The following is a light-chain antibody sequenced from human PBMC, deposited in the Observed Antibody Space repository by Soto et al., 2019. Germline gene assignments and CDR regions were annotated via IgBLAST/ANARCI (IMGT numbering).Light chain of an antibody. CDR3: QQYGSSPIT. Sequence: EIVLTQSPATLSLSPWERATLSCRASQSVSSRLAWYQQKPGQAPRLLISGASSRATGIPDRFSGSGSATDFTLTISRLEPEDFALYYCQQYGSSPITFGQGTRLEIK. J-gene: IGKJ5*01. CDR1: QSVSSR. CDR2: GAS. V-gene: IGKV3-20*01.